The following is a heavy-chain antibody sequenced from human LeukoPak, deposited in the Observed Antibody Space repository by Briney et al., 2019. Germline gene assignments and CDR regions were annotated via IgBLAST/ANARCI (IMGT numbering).Heavy chain of an antibody. CDR3: ARVFYLGYYSDY. Sequence: GGSLTLSCAASGFTFSSYAMHWVRQPPGKGLEYVSAISSNGGSTYYANSVKGRFTISRDNSKNTLYLQMGSLRAEDMAVYYCARVFYLGYYSDYWGQGTLVTVSS. D-gene: IGHD3-22*01. CDR1: GFTFSSYA. J-gene: IGHJ4*02. V-gene: IGHV3-64*01. CDR2: ISSNGGST.